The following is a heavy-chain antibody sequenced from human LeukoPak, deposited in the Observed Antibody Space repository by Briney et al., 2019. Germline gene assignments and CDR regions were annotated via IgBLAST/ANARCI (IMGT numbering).Heavy chain of an antibody. V-gene: IGHV4-34*01. CDR2: ISHSGST. J-gene: IGHJ4*02. Sequence: SETLSLTCAVYGESFRAYYWTWLRQPPGKGLEWIGEISHSGSTNYNPSLKSRVTISVDTSKNQFSLRLSSVTAADTAVYYCAXVNWNFKTLDNWGQGTLVTXSS. D-gene: IGHD1-7*01. CDR1: GESFRAYY. CDR3: AXVNWNFKTLDN.